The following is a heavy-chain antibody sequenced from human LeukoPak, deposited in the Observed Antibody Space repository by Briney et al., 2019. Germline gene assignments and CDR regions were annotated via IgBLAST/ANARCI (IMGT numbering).Heavy chain of an antibody. CDR3: ARDRYDILTGPTDWFDP. D-gene: IGHD3-9*01. Sequence: ASVKVSCKASGYTFTSYYMHWVRQAPGQGLEWMGIINPSGGSTSYAQKFQGRVTMTRDTSTSTVYMELSSLRSEDTGVYYCARDRYDILTGPTDWFDPWGQGTLVTVSS. J-gene: IGHJ5*02. CDR1: GYTFTSYY. V-gene: IGHV1-46*01. CDR2: INPSGGST.